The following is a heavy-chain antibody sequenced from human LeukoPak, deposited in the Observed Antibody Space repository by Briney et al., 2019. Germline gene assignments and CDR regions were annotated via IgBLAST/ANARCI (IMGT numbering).Heavy chain of an antibody. V-gene: IGHV4-59*01. Sequence: SETLSLTCTVSGGPISNYCWSWIRQSPGKGLEWIGYICYSGNTNYNPSLKSRVTISVDTSKNQFSLKVSSATAADTAVYYCARGGSSVDYWGQGILVTVSS. D-gene: IGHD6-6*01. CDR3: ARGGSSVDY. CDR1: GGPISNYC. J-gene: IGHJ4*02. CDR2: ICYSGNT.